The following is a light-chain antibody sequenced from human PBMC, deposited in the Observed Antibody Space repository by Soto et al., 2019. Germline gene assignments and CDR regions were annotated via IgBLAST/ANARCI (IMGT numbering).Light chain of an antibody. CDR2: GAS. Sequence: EIVLTQSPGTLSLSPGERATLSCRASQSVSSTYLAWYQQKPGQAPRLLIFGASRRATDIPDRFSGGGSGTDFTLTISRLEPEDFAVYYCQKYGSSPYTFGQGTKLEIK. J-gene: IGKJ2*01. CDR1: QSVSSTY. V-gene: IGKV3-20*01. CDR3: QKYGSSPYT.